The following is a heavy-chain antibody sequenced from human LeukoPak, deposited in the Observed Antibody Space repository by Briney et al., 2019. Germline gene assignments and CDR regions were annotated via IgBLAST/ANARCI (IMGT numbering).Heavy chain of an antibody. CDR3: ARVSMRLRFLEWSTGGQYYYYMDV. CDR2: MNPNSGNT. J-gene: IGHJ6*03. D-gene: IGHD3-3*01. Sequence: GASVKVSCKASGYTFTTYDINWVRQATGQGLEWMGWMNPNSGNTGYAQKFQGRVTITRNTSISTAYMELSSLRSEDTAVYYCARVSMRLRFLEWSTGGQYYYYMDVWGKGTTVTVSS. CDR1: GYTFTTYD. V-gene: IGHV1-8*03.